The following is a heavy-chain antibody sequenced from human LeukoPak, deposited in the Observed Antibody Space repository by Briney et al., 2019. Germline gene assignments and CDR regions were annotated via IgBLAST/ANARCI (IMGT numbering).Heavy chain of an antibody. J-gene: IGHJ6*02. V-gene: IGHV3-30*03. CDR3: ARPSHPKTNGWYYFFGMDV. Sequence: GGSLRLSCAASGFTFSSYGMHWVRQAPGKGLEWVAVISYDGSNKYYADSVKGRFTISRDNSKNTLYLQMNSLRVEDTAVYYCARPSHPKTNGWYYFFGMDVWGQGTTVTVSS. CDR2: ISYDGSNK. D-gene: IGHD6-19*01. CDR1: GFTFSSYG.